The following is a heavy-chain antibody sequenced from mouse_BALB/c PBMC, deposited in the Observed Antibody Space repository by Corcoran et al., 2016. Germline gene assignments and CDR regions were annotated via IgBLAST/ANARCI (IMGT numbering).Heavy chain of an antibody. CDR3: AKLDWDFDV. CDR1: GFNIKDHY. CDR2: IDPANGNT. V-gene: IGHV14-3*02. J-gene: IGHJ1*01. Sequence: EVQLQQSGAELVKPGASVKLCCTASGFNIKDHYMHWVKHRPEQGLEWIGRIDPANGNTKYDPKFQGKATITADTSSNTAYLQLSSLTSEDTAGYYCAKLDWDFDVLGARTTVIVSS.